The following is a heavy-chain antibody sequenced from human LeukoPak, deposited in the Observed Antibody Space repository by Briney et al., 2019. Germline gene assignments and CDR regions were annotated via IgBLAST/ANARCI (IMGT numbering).Heavy chain of an antibody. D-gene: IGHD6-13*01. V-gene: IGHV4-39*01. J-gene: IGHJ4*02. CDR2: IYYSGST. CDR1: GGSISSSSYY. CDR3: ASGSWHPLRDY. Sequence: SETLSLTCTFSGGSISSSSYYWGWIRQPPGKGLEWLGSIYYSGSTYYNPSLKSRVTISVDPSKNQFSLKLSSVAAADTAVYYCASGSWHPLRDYWGQGTLVTVSS.